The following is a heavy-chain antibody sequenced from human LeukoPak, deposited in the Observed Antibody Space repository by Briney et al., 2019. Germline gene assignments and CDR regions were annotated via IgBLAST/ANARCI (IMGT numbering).Heavy chain of an antibody. D-gene: IGHD3-10*01. CDR2: IYSGGTT. CDR3: ARVFSGPSGYYYMDV. CDR1: GLTVSSSY. J-gene: IGHJ6*03. V-gene: IGHV3-53*01. Sequence: GGSLRLSCAASGLTVSSSYMSWVRQAPGKGLEWVSVIYSGGTTYYAESVKGRFTISRDNSKNTLYLQMNSLRAEDTAVYYCARVFSGPSGYYYMDVWGKGTTVTVSS.